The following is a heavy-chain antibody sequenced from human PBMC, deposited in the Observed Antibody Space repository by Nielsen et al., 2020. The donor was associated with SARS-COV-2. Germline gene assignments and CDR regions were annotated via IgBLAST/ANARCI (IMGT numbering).Heavy chain of an antibody. J-gene: IGHJ3*02. D-gene: IGHD6-19*01. CDR2: ISGGATAI. CDR3: ARGSVTGTDAFDI. Sequence: GESLKISCAASGFTFSSYEMNWVRQAPGKGLEWVSGISGGATAIYYADSVKGRFTISRDNAKKSVYLQMNSLRVEDTGVYYCARGSVTGTDAFDIWGQGTVVTVSS. V-gene: IGHV3-48*03. CDR1: GFTFSSYE.